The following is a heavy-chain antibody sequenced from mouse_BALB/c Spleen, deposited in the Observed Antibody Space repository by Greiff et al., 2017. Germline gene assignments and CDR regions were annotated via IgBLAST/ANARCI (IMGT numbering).Heavy chain of an antibody. D-gene: IGHD2-14*01. J-gene: IGHJ4*01. CDR2: IDPETGGT. CDR1: GYTFTDYE. CDR3: TRSVRRRYYAMDY. Sequence: QVQLQQSGAELVRPGATVTLSCKASGYTFTDYEMHWVKQTPVHGLEWIGAIDPETGGTAYNQKFKGKATLTADKSSSTAYMELRSLTSEDSAVYYCTRSVRRRYYAMDYWGQGTSVTVSS. V-gene: IGHV1-15*01.